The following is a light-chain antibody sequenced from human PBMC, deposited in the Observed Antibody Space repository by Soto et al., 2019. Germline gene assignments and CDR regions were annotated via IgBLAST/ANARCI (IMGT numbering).Light chain of an antibody. Sequence: IQMTQSPSSLSASLGDRVTITCRASQRITTYLNWYQQKPGNAPKLLITTSGTLERGIPSRFSGSGSGTDFTLTITSLQREDVATYFSHQTCSTPYTFGRGTKLEIK. J-gene: IGKJ2*01. CDR2: TSG. CDR1: QRITTY. CDR3: HQTCSTPYT. V-gene: IGKV1-39*01.